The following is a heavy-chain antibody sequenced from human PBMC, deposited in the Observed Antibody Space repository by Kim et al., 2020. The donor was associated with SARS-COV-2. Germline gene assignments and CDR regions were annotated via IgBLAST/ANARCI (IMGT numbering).Heavy chain of an antibody. CDR1: GFTFSSYA. Sequence: GGSLRLSCAASGFTFSSYAMSWVRQAPGKGLEWVSAISGSGGSTYYADSVKGRFTISRDNSKNTLYLQMNSLRAEDTAVYYCAKDLSDIVVVPAAMYPFDYWGQGTLVTVSS. CDR3: AKDLSDIVVVPAAMYPFDY. CDR2: ISGSGGST. J-gene: IGHJ4*02. V-gene: IGHV3-23*01. D-gene: IGHD2-2*01.